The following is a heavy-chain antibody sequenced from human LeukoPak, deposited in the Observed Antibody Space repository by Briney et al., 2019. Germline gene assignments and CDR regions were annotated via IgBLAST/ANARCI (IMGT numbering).Heavy chain of an antibody. J-gene: IGHJ3*02. CDR1: GFTFSSYW. CDR3: ARDGGSYYGDAFDI. Sequence: GGSLRLSCAASGFTFSSYWMHWVRQAPGKGLVWVSRINSDGSRINYADSVKGRFTISRDNAKNTLYLQMNSLRAEDTAVYYCARDGGSYYGDAFDIWGQGTMVTVSS. D-gene: IGHD1-26*01. CDR2: INSDGSRI. V-gene: IGHV3-74*01.